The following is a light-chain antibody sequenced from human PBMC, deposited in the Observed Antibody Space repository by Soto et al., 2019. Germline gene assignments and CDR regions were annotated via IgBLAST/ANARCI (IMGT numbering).Light chain of an antibody. CDR1: QTVAYTS. Sequence: EIVLTQSPGILSLSPGARATLSCRASQTVAYTSLAWYQQRPGQAPRLLIYGTSTRATGTPDRFIGSGSGTAFTLTFSRLEPEDFAVYYCQQYVTTPRTFGQGNKVE. CDR2: GTS. V-gene: IGKV3-20*01. J-gene: IGKJ1*01. CDR3: QQYVTTPRT.